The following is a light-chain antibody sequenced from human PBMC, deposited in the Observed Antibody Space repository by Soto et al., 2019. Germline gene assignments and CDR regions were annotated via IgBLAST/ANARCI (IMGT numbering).Light chain of an antibody. CDR3: QSYDATNQV. CDR2: EDN. V-gene: IGLV6-57*01. J-gene: IGLJ3*02. CDR1: SGSIASNY. Sequence: NFMLTQPHSVSESPGKTVIISCTRSSGSIASNYVQWYQQRPGSSPTTVIYEDNKRPSGVPDGFSGSIDSSSNSASLTISGLATEDEDDYYCQSYDATNQVFGGGTKLTVL.